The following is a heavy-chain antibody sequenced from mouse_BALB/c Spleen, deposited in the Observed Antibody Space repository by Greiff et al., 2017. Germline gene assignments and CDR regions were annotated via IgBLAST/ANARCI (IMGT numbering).Heavy chain of an antibody. D-gene: IGHD2-3*01. CDR3: ARGKGYSYYFDY. V-gene: IGHV5-6-5*01. Sequence: DVMLVESGGGLVKPGGSLKLSCAASGFTFSSYAMSWVRQTPEKRLEWVASISSGGSTYYPDSVKGRFTISSDNARNILYLQMSSLRSEDTAMYYCARGKGYSYYFDYWGQGTTVTVSS. J-gene: IGHJ2*01. CDR1: GFTFSSYA. CDR2: ISSGGST.